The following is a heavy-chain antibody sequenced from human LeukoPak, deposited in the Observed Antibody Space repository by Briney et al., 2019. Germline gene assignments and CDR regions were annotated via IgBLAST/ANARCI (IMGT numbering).Heavy chain of an antibody. CDR2: INPSGGST. D-gene: IGHD2-15*01. V-gene: IGHV1-46*01. CDR1: GYTFTSYY. CDR3: ATHLGQQRSYCSGGSCYFNY. J-gene: IGHJ4*02. Sequence: GASVKVSCKASGYTFTSYYMHWVRQAPGQGLEWMGIINPSGGSTSYAQKFQGRVTMTTDTSTSTAYMELRSLRSDDTAVYYCATHLGQQRSYCSGGSCYFNYWGQGTLVTVSS.